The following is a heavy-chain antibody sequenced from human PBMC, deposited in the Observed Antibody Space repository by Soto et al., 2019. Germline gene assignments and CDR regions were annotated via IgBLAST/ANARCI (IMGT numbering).Heavy chain of an antibody. D-gene: IGHD3-10*01. CDR3: ARGVGSGTYYNQYNWFDP. V-gene: IGHV1-18*01. Sequence: ASVKVSCKASGGTFSSYTISWVRQAPGRGLEWMGWINTYNGNTNHAQKLQGRVTMTTDTSTSTAYMELRSLRSDDTAVYYCARGVGSGTYYNQYNWFDPWGQGTLVTVSS. J-gene: IGHJ5*02. CDR1: GGTFSSYT. CDR2: INTYNGNT.